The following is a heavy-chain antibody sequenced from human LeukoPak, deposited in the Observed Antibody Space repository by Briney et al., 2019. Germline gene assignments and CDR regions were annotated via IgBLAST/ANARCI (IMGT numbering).Heavy chain of an antibody. CDR2: IHYSGST. D-gene: IGHD5-24*01. CDR1: GDFINRYY. V-gene: IGHV4-59*01. J-gene: IGHJ6*03. Sequence: SETLSLNCSVSGDFINRYYWNWIRQAPGKGLEWVGYIHYSGSTNYNPSLKSRVTISADTSKKQFSLKLRSVTAADTAVYYCARLRVERYYYYYMDVWGNGTTATVSS. CDR3: ARLRVERYYYYYMDV.